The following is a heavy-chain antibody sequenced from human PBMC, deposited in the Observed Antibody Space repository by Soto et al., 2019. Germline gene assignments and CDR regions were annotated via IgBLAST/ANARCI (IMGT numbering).Heavy chain of an antibody. CDR2: IYHSGST. CDR3: VRESVASGPNYFDT. D-gene: IGHD6-6*01. V-gene: IGHV4-30-2*06. J-gene: IGHJ5*02. CDR1: GGTITSGRSS. Sequence: QLQLQESGSGLVKPSQTLSLTCSVSGGTITSGRSSWNWIRQSPGKGLEWIAYIYHSGSTYYNPSLTSRVTISVDRSENQFSLKLTSVTAADTAVYYCVRESVASGPNYFDTWGPGTLVTVSS.